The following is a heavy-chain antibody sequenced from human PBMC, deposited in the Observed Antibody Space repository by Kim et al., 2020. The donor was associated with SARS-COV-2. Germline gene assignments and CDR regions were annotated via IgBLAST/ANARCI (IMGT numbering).Heavy chain of an antibody. D-gene: IGHD3-16*01. CDR1: GYTFTRHG. J-gene: IGHJ5*01. CDR2: IDCYNGNT. CDR3: ARTLGTGMTESWFAGWFDS. V-gene: IGHV1-18*01. Sequence: ASVKVSCKTSGYTFTRHGLSWVRQVPGQGLEWMGWIDCYNGNTNYADKFHDRIEMTRETSTTTVHMELKRLTSDDTAVYYCARTLGTGMTESWFAGWFDSWGQGTLVTVSS.